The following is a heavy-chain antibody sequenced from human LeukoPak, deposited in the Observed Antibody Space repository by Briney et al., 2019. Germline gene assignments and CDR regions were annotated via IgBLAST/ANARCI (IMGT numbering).Heavy chain of an antibody. CDR1: GCTLSSYW. CDR2: IKQDGSEK. Sequence: GGSLRLSCAASGCTLSSYWMSWVREAPGKGLEWVANIKQDGSEKYYVDSVKGRFTISRDNAKNSLYLQMNSLRAEGTAVYYCARKQWLVPGAFDIWGQGTMVTVSS. V-gene: IGHV3-7*01. J-gene: IGHJ3*02. D-gene: IGHD6-19*01. CDR3: ARKQWLVPGAFDI.